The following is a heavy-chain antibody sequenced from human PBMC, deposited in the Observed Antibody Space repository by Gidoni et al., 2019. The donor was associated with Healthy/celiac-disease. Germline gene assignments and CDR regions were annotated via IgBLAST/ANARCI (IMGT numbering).Heavy chain of an antibody. CDR2: IIPILGIA. CDR3: AREAAYCGGDCYSGWFDP. V-gene: IGHV1-69*08. J-gene: IGHJ5*02. D-gene: IGHD2-21*02. Sequence: QVQLVQSGAEVKKPGSSVKVSCKASGGTFSSYTISWVRQAPGQGLEWMGRIIPILGIANYAQKFQGRVTITADKSTSTAYMELSSLRSEDTAVYYCAREAAYCGGDCYSGWFDPWGQGTLVTVSS. CDR1: GGTFSSYT.